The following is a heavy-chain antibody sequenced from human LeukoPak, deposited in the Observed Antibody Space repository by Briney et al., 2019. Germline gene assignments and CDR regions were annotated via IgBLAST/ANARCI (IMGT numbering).Heavy chain of an antibody. D-gene: IGHD4-17*01. CDR3: AAARYDYGDYVPLVY. J-gene: IGHJ4*02. CDR1: GGSFSGYY. V-gene: IGHV4-34*01. Sequence: PSETLSLPCAVYGGSFSGYYWSWIRPPPGKGLEWIGEINHSGSTNYNPSLKGRVTISVDTSKNQFSLKLSSVTAADTAVYYCAAARYDYGDYVPLVYWGQGTLVTVSS. CDR2: INHSGST.